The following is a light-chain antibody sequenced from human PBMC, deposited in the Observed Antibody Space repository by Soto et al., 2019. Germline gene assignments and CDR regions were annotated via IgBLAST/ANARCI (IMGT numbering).Light chain of an antibody. CDR3: QQYGSSPPYT. CDR1: QSVSSSY. J-gene: IGKJ2*01. Sequence: EIVLTQSPGTLSLSPGERATLSCRASQSVSSSYLAWYQQKPGQAPRLLIYGASSRATGIPDRFSGSGSGTDFTLTISRLEPEYFAVYYFQQYGSSPPYTFGQGTQLEIK. CDR2: GAS. V-gene: IGKV3-20*01.